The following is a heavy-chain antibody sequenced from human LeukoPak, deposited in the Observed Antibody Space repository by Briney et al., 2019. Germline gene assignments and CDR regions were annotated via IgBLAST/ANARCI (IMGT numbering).Heavy chain of an antibody. CDR1: GGTFSSYA. CDR2: INPSGGST. CDR3: ARSQLRTKWFDP. D-gene: IGHD4-23*01. Sequence: ASVRVSCKASGGTFSSYAISWVRQAPGQGLEWMGIINPSGGSTSYAQKFQGRVTMTRDTSTSTVYMELSSLRSEDTAVYYCARSQLRTKWFDPWGQGTLVTVSS. J-gene: IGHJ5*02. V-gene: IGHV1-46*01.